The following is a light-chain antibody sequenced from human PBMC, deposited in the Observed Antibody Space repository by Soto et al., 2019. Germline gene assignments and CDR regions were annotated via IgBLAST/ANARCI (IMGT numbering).Light chain of an antibody. CDR1: SSDVGGYNY. V-gene: IGLV2-14*01. J-gene: IGLJ1*01. CDR3: SSYTSASTLLYL. Sequence: QSALTQPASVSGSPGQSIPISCTGTSSDVGGYNYVSWYQQHPGIAPKLLIYGVTNRPSGVSTRFSGSKSGNTASLTISGLQAEDEADYHCSSYTSASTLLYLFGTGTKLTVL. CDR2: GVT.